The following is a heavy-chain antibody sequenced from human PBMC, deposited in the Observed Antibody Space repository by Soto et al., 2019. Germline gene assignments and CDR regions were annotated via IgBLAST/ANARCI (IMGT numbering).Heavy chain of an antibody. Sequence: QVQLQESGPGLVKPPPTLSLTCTVSGGSISSGGYYWSWIRQHPGKGLEWIGYIYYSGSTHYNPSRKSRVTISVDTSKNQFTLKLSSVTAADTAVYHCASFQKRYSSSAVEPGHYYYYLDVWGKGTTVPVSS. J-gene: IGHJ6*03. CDR2: IYYSGST. V-gene: IGHV4-31*03. CDR1: GGSISSGGYY. D-gene: IGHD6-6*01. CDR3: ASFQKRYSSSAVEPGHYYYYLDV.